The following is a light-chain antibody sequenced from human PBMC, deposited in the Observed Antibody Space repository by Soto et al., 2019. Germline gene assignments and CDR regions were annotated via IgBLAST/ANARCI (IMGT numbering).Light chain of an antibody. CDR2: EVN. CDR1: SSDVGGYNS. J-gene: IGLJ2*01. CDR3: SAYADNNNGYEA. V-gene: IGLV2-8*01. Sequence: QSALTQPPSASGSPGQSVTISCTGTSSDVGGYNSVSWYKQHPGKAPQLMIYEVNKGPSGVPDRFFGSKSGNKASLTVSGLQAEDEADYYCSAYADNNNGYEAIGGGTKLTVL.